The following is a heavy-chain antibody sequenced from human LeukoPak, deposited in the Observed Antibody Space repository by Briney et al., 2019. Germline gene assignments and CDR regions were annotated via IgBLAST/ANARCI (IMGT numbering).Heavy chain of an antibody. CDR1: GYGFSSYW. D-gene: IGHD3-16*02. J-gene: IGHJ4*02. CDR2: VYPDDCDT. Sequence: GESLKIFCKGSGYGFSSYWICWVRQMPGEGVEWMGSVYPDDCDTIYSPSFQGQVTLSVDKSMSNAYLQRSSLQASDRAMYYCSNFRVWGSYRTYFDYWVQGTMVTV. CDR3: SNFRVWGSYRTYFDY. V-gene: IGHV5-51*01.